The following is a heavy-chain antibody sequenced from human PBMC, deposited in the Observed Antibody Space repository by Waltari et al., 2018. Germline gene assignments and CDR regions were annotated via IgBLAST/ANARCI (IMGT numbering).Heavy chain of an antibody. CDR1: VYPFTSYG. CDR3: ARPLVIRDHDAFDI. CDR2: ISAYNGNT. D-gene: IGHD3-9*01. J-gene: IGHJ3*02. Sequence: QVQLVQSGAEVKKPGASVKVSCKASVYPFTSYGIIWLPQAPGQGLEWMGWISAYNGNTNYAQKLQGRVTMTTDTSTSTAYMELRSLRSDDTAVYYCARPLVIRDHDAFDIWGQGTMVTVSS. V-gene: IGHV1-18*01.